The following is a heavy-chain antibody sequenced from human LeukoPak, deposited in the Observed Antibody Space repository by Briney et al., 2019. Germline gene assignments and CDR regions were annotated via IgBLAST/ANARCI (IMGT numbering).Heavy chain of an antibody. J-gene: IGHJ4*02. V-gene: IGHV4-39*01. Sequence: SEPLSLPCTVSGGSISSSSYYWGWIRPPPGKGLEWIGSIYFSGSTYYNPSLKSRVTISVDTSKNQFSLKLSSVTAADTAVYYCARLEMATTTFDYWGQGTLVTVSS. D-gene: IGHD5-24*01. CDR1: GGSISSSSYY. CDR2: IYFSGST. CDR3: ARLEMATTTFDY.